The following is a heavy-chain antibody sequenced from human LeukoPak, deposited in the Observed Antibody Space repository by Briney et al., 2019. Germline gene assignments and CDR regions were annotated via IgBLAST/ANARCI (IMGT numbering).Heavy chain of an antibody. Sequence: ASVKVSCKASGYTFTGYYMHWVRHAPGQGLEWMGWINPNSGGTNYAQKFQGRVTMTRDTSISRAYMELSRLRSDDTAVYYCARVVRGVIPLSNWFDPRGQPTL. CDR2: INPNSGGT. D-gene: IGHD3-10*01. J-gene: IGHJ5*02. V-gene: IGHV1-2*02. CDR1: GYTFTGYY. CDR3: ARVVRGVIPLSNWFDP.